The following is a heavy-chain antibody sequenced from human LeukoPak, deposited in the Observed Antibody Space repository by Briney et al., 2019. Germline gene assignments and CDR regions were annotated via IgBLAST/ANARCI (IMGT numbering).Heavy chain of an antibody. D-gene: IGHD3-22*01. CDR1: GFTFSSYA. CDR2: ISGSGGST. Sequence: GGSLRLSCAASGFTFSSYAMSWVRQAPGKGLEWVSAISGSGGSTYYADSVKGRFTISRDNSKNTLYLQMNGLRAEDTAVYYCAKKALRITMIVVVHKGPYYFDYWGQGTLVAVSS. V-gene: IGHV3-23*01. J-gene: IGHJ4*02. CDR3: AKKALRITMIVVVHKGPYYFDY.